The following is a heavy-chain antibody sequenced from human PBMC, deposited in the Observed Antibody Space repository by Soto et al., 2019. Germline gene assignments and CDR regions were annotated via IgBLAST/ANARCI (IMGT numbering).Heavy chain of an antibody. V-gene: IGHV3-13*01. D-gene: IGHD3-22*01. CDR3: ARGNYYDSSGYDWFDP. Sequence: GGSLRLSCAASGFTFSSYDMHWVRQATGKGLEWVSAIGTAGDTYYPGSVKGRFTISRENAENSLYLQMNSLRAEDTAVYYCARGNYYDSSGYDWFDPWGQGTLVTVSS. CDR2: IGTAGDT. CDR1: GFTFSSYD. J-gene: IGHJ5*02.